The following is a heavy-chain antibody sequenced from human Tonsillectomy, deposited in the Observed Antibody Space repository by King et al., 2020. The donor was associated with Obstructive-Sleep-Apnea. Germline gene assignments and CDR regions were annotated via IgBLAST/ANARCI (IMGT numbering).Heavy chain of an antibody. Sequence: QLVQSGAEVKKPGASVKVSCKASGYTFTSYDINWVRQATGKGLEGMGGRNPNSGTTGYAQKVKGRVTMTRKTAVRTAYMELSSLRTDDTAVYYCARGEPHRDWGQGTLVTVSS. CDR1: GYTFTSYD. D-gene: IGHD1-26*01. CDR2: RNPNSGTT. J-gene: IGHJ4*02. CDR3: ARGEPHRD. V-gene: IGHV1-8*01.